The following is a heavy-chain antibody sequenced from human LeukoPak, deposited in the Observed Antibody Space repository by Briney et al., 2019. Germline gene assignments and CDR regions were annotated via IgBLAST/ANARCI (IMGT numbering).Heavy chain of an antibody. CDR2: IYHSGST. J-gene: IGHJ3*02. CDR1: GGSISSGGYY. Sequence: KASETLSLTCTVSGGSISSGGYYWSWIRQPPGKGLEWIGYIYHSGSTYYNPSLKSRVTISVDRSKNQFSLKLSSVTAADTAVYYCARGRITIFGVVIFDAFDIWGQGTMVTVSS. CDR3: ARGRITIFGVVIFDAFDI. V-gene: IGHV4-30-2*01. D-gene: IGHD3-3*01.